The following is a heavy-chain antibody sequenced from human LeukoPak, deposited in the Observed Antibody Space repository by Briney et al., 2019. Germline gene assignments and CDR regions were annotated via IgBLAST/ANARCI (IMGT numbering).Heavy chain of an antibody. CDR3: ARVVGNWFDP. CDR1: GFTFSSYW. D-gene: IGHD1-26*01. J-gene: IGHJ5*02. Sequence: PGGSLRLSCAASGFTFSSYWMSWVRQAPGKGLEWVSLIYSGGSTFYADSVKGRFTISRDNSKNTLYLQMNSLRAEDTAVYYCARVVGNWFDPWGQGTLVTVSS. CDR2: IYSGGST. V-gene: IGHV3-53*01.